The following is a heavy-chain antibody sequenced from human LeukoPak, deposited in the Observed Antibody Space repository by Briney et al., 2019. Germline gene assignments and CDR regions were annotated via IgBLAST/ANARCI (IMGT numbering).Heavy chain of an antibody. CDR3: ARRGTSVTNGGAFDI. D-gene: IGHD4-17*01. CDR2: IYYGGGT. CDR1: GGSVSSGSYY. J-gene: IGHJ3*02. Sequence: SETLSLTCTVSGGSVSSGSYYWSWIRQPPGKGLEWIGYIYYGGGTNYNPSLKSRVTISVDTSKNQFSLKLSSVTAADTAVYYCARRGTSVTNGGAFDIWGQGTMVTVSS. V-gene: IGHV4-61*01.